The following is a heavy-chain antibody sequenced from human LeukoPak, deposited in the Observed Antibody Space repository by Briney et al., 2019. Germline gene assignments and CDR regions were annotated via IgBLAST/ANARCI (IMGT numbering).Heavy chain of an antibody. V-gene: IGHV4-31*03. CDR2: IYYSGST. J-gene: IGHJ6*02. D-gene: IGHD2-2*02. CDR3: ARDAIPLYYGMDV. CDR1: GGSISSGGYY. Sequence: PSETLSLTCTVSGGSISSGGYYWSWIRQHPGKGLEWIGYIYYSGSTYYNPSPKSRVTISVDTSKNQFSLKLSSVTAADTAVYYCARDAIPLYYGMDVWGQGTTVTVSS.